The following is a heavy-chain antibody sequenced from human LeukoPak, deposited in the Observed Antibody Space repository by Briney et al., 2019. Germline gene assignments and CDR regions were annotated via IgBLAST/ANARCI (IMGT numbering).Heavy chain of an antibody. Sequence: GGSLRLSCAASGFTFRSYTMRWVRQAPGKGLEWISAISDSGDTTDYADSVRGRFTISRDNSKNTLYLQMNSLRAEDTAVYYCARDVVGVATFDYWGQGTLVTVSS. D-gene: IGHD2-21*01. CDR2: ISDSGDTT. V-gene: IGHV3-23*01. J-gene: IGHJ4*02. CDR1: GFTFRSYT. CDR3: ARDVVGVATFDY.